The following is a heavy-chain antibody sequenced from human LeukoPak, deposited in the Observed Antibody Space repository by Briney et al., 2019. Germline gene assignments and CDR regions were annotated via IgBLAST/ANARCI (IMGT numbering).Heavy chain of an antibody. V-gene: IGHV3-30*02. D-gene: IGHD6-19*01. CDR2: IRYDGSNK. J-gene: IGHJ4*02. CDR3: AKDREYSSGWPRVDY. CDR1: GFTFSSYS. Sequence: PGGSLRLSCAASGFTFSSYSMHWVRQAPGKGLEWVTFIRYDGSNKYYADSVKGRFTISRDNSKNTLYLQMNSLRAEDTAVYYCAKDREYSSGWPRVDYWGQGTLVTVSS.